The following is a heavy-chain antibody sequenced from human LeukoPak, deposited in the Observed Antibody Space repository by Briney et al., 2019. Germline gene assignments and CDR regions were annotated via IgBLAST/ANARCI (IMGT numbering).Heavy chain of an antibody. CDR1: GGSFSGYY. CDR2: INHSGST. J-gene: IGHJ4*02. Sequence: SETLSLTCAVYGGSFSGYYGSWIRQPPGKGLEWIGEINHSGSTKYTPHLKSRATISVDTSRNRFSLKLSSVAAADTAVYYCARGARGYCGGGSCRRFDCWGEGTLVTVSS. V-gene: IGHV4-34*01. D-gene: IGHD2-15*01. CDR3: ARGARGYCGGGSCRRFDC.